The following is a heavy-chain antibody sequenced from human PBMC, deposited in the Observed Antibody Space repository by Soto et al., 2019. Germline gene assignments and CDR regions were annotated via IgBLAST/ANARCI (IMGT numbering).Heavy chain of an antibody. CDR1: GFTFSSYA. J-gene: IGHJ4*02. CDR3: ARRGSGSYYDC. V-gene: IGHV3-23*01. D-gene: IGHD1-26*01. CDR2: ISGSGGST. Sequence: EVQLLESGGGLVQPGGSLRLSCAASGFTFSSYAMRWVRQAPGKGLEWVSAISGSGGSTYYADSVKGRFTISRDNSKNTLDLQMNSLRAEDTAVYYCARRGSGSYYDCWGQGTLVTVSS.